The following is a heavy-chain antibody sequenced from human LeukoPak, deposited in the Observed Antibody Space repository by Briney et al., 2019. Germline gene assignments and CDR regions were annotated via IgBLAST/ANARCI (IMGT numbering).Heavy chain of an antibody. V-gene: IGHV4-34*01. D-gene: IGHD3-10*01. CDR1: GGSFGGYY. Sequence: SGTLSLTCAVYGGSFGGYYWSWIRQPPGKGLEWIGEINHSGSTNYNPSLKSRVTISVDTSKNQFSLKLSSVTAADTAVYYCARGPPYGSGNLDPWGQGTLVTVSS. J-gene: IGHJ5*02. CDR2: INHSGST. CDR3: ARGPPYGSGNLDP.